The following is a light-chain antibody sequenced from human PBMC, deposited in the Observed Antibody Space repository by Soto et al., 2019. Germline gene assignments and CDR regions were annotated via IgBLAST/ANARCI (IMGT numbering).Light chain of an antibody. V-gene: IGKV3-20*01. CDR1: QILNGGS. CDR2: DSS. J-gene: IGKJ4*01. CDR3: QLYGSSPELT. Sequence: EIVLTQSPGTLSLSPGDRAALSCRTTQILNGGSLAWYQVKPGQAPRLLMYDSSIRAAGVPNRFSGSGSGTDFTLTISRLETEDFAVYYCQLYGSSPELTFCGGTKVEIK.